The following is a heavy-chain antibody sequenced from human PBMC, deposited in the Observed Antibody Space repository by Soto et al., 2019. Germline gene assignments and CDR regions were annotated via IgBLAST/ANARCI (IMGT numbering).Heavy chain of an antibody. D-gene: IGHD4-4*01. CDR2: IWYDGSNK. V-gene: IGHV3-33*01. CDR1: GFTFSSYG. CDR3: AREAEGNDYSSHWFDP. Sequence: QVQLVESGGGVVQPGRSLRLSCAASGFTFSSYGMHWVRQAPGKGLEWVAVIWYDGSNKYYADSVKGRFTISRDNSKNTLDRQMNSLRAEDTAVYYCAREAEGNDYSSHWFDPWGQGTLVTVSS. J-gene: IGHJ5*02.